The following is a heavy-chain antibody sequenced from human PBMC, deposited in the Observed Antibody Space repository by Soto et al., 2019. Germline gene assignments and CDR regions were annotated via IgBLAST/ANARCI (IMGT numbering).Heavy chain of an antibody. D-gene: IGHD6-19*01. CDR3: ARQEYSSGWSAPDDYYYFDY. CDR1: GGSISSSSYY. CDR2: IYYSGST. V-gene: IGHV4-39*01. J-gene: IGHJ4*02. Sequence: SETLSLTCTVSGGSISSSSYYWGWIRQPPGKGLEWIGSIYYSGSTYYNPSLKSRVTISVDTSKNQFSLKLSSVTAADTAVYYCARQEYSSGWSAPDDYYYFDYWGQGTLVTVSS.